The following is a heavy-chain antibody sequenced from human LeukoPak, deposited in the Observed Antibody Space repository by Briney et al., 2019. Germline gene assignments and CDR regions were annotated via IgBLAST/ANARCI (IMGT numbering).Heavy chain of an antibody. CDR1: GYTFTSYS. CDR2: NNPSGSST. J-gene: IGHJ4*02. Sequence: ASVKVSCKASGYTFTSYSIHWVRQAPGEGVECMGINNPSGSSTTYAQKFQGRVTMTRDTSTSTVYMELTSLRSEDTAVYYCARGAIYYYDSSGYIDYWGQGTLVTVSS. CDR3: ARGAIYYYDSSGYIDY. V-gene: IGHV1-46*01. D-gene: IGHD3-22*01.